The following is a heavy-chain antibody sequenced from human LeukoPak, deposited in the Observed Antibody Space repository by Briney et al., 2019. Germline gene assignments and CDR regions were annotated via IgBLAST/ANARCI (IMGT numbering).Heavy chain of an antibody. CDR3: ARDIVTAAGTIDY. CDR1: GGSISSSSYY. Sequence: SETLSLTCTVSGGSISSSSYYWGWIRQPPGKGLEWIGSIYYSGSTYYNPSLKSRVTISVDTSKNQFSLKLSSVTAADTAVYYCARDIVTAAGTIDYWGQGTLVTVSS. D-gene: IGHD6-13*01. V-gene: IGHV4-39*07. J-gene: IGHJ4*02. CDR2: IYYSGST.